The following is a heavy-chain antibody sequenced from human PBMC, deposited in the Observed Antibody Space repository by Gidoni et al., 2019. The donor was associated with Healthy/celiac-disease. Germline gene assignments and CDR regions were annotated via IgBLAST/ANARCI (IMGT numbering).Heavy chain of an antibody. CDR1: GYTFTSYY. CDR3: ARLNGQWLVLDY. J-gene: IGHJ4*02. V-gene: IGHV1-46*01. CDR2: INPSGGST. D-gene: IGHD6-19*01. Sequence: QVQLVQSGAEVKKPGASVKVSCKASGYTFTSYYMHWVRQAPGQGLEWMGIINPSGGSTSYAQKFQGRVTRTRDTSTSTVYMELSSLRSEDTAVYYCARLNGQWLVLDYWGQGTLVTVSS.